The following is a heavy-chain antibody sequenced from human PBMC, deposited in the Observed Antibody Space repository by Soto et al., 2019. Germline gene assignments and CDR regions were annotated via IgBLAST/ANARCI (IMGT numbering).Heavy chain of an antibody. CDR1: GGSFSGYY. CDR2: INHSGST. J-gene: IGHJ6*02. D-gene: IGHD3-3*01. CDR3: ARVPNYDFWSGYHPDYYGMDV. V-gene: IGHV4-34*01. Sequence: PSETLSLTCAVYGGSFSGYYWSWIRQPPGKGLEWIGEINHSGSTNYNPSLKSRVTISVDTSKNQFSLKLSSVTDADTAVYYCARVPNYDFWSGYHPDYYGMDVWGQGTTVTVSS.